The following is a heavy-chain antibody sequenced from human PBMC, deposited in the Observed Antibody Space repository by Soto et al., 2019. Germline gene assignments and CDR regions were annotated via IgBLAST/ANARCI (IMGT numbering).Heavy chain of an antibody. V-gene: IGHV3-74*01. D-gene: IGHD3-22*01. CDR1: GFTFSSYA. CDR2: INSDGSST. Sequence: PGGSLRLSCAASGFTFSSYAMSWVRQAPGKGLEWVSRINSDGSSTSYADSVKGRFTISRDNAKNTLYLQMNSLRAEDTAVYYCAKFFPPYYYDSSGSIRGPLYGMDVWGQGTTVTVSS. J-gene: IGHJ6*02. CDR3: AKFFPPYYYDSSGSIRGPLYGMDV.